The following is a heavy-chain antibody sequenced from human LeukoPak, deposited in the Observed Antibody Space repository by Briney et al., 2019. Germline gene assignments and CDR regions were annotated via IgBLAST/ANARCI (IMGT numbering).Heavy chain of an antibody. Sequence: ASVKVSCKASGYTFTDYWIHWVRQAPGLGLEWMGCMNPNSGVTGYAQRFQGRVTMTRDTSISTAYMELSSLRSDDTAVYYCAGGPGYLQADYWGQGTLLTVPS. V-gene: IGHV1-2*02. CDR2: MNPNSGVT. CDR3: AGGPGYLQADY. J-gene: IGHJ4*02. CDR1: GYTFTDYW. D-gene: IGHD2-15*01.